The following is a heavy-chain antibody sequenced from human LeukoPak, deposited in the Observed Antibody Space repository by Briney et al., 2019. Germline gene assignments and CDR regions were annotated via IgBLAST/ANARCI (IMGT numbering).Heavy chain of an antibody. D-gene: IGHD3-10*01. CDR3: ARDWELRYSQGGFDN. CDR1: GYSFIVYY. V-gene: IGHV1-2*02. CDR2: IDPRTGDT. J-gene: IGHJ4*02. Sequence: VKVSCKASGYSFIVYYIHWVRQAPGQGLEWMGWIDPRTGDTNYAQQFQGRLTITRDTSISTAYMDLTRLTSDDTAVYFCARDWELRYSQGGFDNWGQGSLVTVSS.